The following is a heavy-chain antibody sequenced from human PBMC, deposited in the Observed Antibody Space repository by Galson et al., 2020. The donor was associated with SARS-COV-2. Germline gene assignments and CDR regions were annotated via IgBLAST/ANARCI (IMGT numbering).Heavy chain of an antibody. CDR1: GDSISGYF. Sequence: SQTLSLTCTVSGDSISGYFWSWIRQPAGKGLEWIGRIHGSGSANYNPSFSSRVTVSLDTSKNQFSLKMTSVTAADTAVYYCSRDLVSPESQLLYWFDPWGQGTLVTVSS. CDR2: IHGSGSA. CDR3: SRDLVSPESQLLYWFDP. D-gene: IGHD1-1*01. J-gene: IGHJ5*02. V-gene: IGHV4-4*07.